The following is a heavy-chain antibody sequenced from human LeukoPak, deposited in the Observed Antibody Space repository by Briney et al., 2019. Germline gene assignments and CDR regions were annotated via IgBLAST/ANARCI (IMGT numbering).Heavy chain of an antibody. J-gene: IGHJ6*02. D-gene: IGHD3-3*01. Sequence: PGGSLRLSCAASGFTFSSYAMHWVRQAPGKGLEWVAVISYDGSNKYYADSVKGRFTISRDNSKNTLYLQMNSLRAEDTAVYYCARDLTRFLEWLLSDYYYYYGMDVWGQGTTVTVSS. CDR3: ARDLTRFLEWLLSDYYYYYGMDV. CDR2: ISYDGSNK. CDR1: GFTFSSYA. V-gene: IGHV3-30-3*01.